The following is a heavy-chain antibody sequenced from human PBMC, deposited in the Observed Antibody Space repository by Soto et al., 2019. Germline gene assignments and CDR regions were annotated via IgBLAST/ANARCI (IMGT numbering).Heavy chain of an antibody. D-gene: IGHD6-13*01. Sequence: ASVKVSCKASGYTFTSNYRQWVRQAPGQGLEWMGIINPSGGSTSYAQKFQGRVTMTRDTSTSTVYMELSSLRSEDTAVYYCARGAAGTFDFDYWGQGTLVTVSS. V-gene: IGHV1-46*01. CDR2: INPSGGST. CDR3: ARGAAGTFDFDY. J-gene: IGHJ4*02. CDR1: GYTFTSNY.